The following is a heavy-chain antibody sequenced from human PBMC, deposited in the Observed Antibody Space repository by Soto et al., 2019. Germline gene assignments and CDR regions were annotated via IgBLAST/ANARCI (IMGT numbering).Heavy chain of an antibody. J-gene: IGHJ4*02. CDR3: ARDHGWDISSCDY. Sequence: SGGSLRLSCAASGFTFISYGMHWVRQAPWKGLEWVSGIKWNGGGTGYADSVKGRFTISRDNAKSSLYLQMNSLRAEDTALYYCARDHGWDISSCDYWGQGTLVTVSS. CDR1: GFTFISYG. V-gene: IGHV3-20*04. CDR2: IKWNGGGT. D-gene: IGHD6-13*01.